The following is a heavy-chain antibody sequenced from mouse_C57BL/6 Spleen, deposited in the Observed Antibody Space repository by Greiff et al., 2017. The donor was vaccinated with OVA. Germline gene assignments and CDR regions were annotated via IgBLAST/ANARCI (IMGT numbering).Heavy chain of an antibody. CDR2: IYPGSGST. Sequence: QVQLQQPGAELVKPGASVKMSCKASGYTFTSYWITWVKQRPGQGLEWIGDIYPGSGSTNYNEKFKSKATLTVDTSSSTAYMQLSSLTSEDSAVYYCATLYSNYEGFRFDYWGQGTTLTVSS. CDR1: GYTFTSYW. D-gene: IGHD2-5*01. V-gene: IGHV1-55*01. CDR3: ATLYSNYEGFRFDY. J-gene: IGHJ2*01.